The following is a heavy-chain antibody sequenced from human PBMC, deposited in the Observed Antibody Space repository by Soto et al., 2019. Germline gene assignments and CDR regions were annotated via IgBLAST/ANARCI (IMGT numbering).Heavy chain of an antibody. V-gene: IGHV4-31*03. CDR2: RYYSEST. Sequence: PSETLSLTCTVSGGSITTGGYYWSWIRQLPGKGLEWIGHRYYSESTYYNPSLKSRVSISLETSKNQFSLKLSFVTAADTAMYYCARTKCSGGSCYSWSLDYWGQGTPVT. CDR1: GGSITTGGYY. D-gene: IGHD2-15*01. J-gene: IGHJ4*02. CDR3: ARTKCSGGSCYSWSLDY.